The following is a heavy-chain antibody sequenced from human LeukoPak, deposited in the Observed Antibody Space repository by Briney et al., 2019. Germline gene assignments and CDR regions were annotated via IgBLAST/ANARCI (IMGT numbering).Heavy chain of an antibody. CDR2: IYYSGST. CDR3: ARQPATMVRGVIIYYFDY. CDR1: GGSISSSSYY. Sequence: SETLSLTCTVSGGSISSSSYYWGWIRQPPGKGLEWIGSIYYSGSTYYNPSLKSRVTISVDTSKNQFSLKLSSVTAADTAVYYCARQPATMVRGVIIYYFDYWGQGTLVTVSS. D-gene: IGHD3-10*01. J-gene: IGHJ4*02. V-gene: IGHV4-39*01.